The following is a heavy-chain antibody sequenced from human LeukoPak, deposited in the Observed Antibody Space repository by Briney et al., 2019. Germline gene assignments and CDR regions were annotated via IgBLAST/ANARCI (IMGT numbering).Heavy chain of an antibody. Sequence: SQTLSLTCTVSGGAINSGGYYWSWIRQHPGKGLEWIGYIYYSGSTYYNPSLKSRVTISLGTSRNQFSLKLRSVTAADTAVYYCARVAGYSYGQLDCWGQGALVTVSS. CDR1: GGAINSGGYY. D-gene: IGHD5-18*01. V-gene: IGHV4-31*03. J-gene: IGHJ4*02. CDR3: ARVAGYSYGQLDC. CDR2: IYYSGST.